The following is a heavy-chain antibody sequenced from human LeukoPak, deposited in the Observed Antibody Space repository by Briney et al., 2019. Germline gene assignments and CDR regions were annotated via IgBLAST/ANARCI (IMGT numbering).Heavy chain of an antibody. D-gene: IGHD6-13*01. CDR3: AREGYSSSWYVRWFDP. CDR1: GGSISSYY. V-gene: IGHV4-59*12. CDR2: IYSGGST. Sequence: PSETLSLTCTVSGGSISSYYWSWIRQPPGKGLEWIGYIYSGGSTNYNPSLKSRLTISVDTSKNQFSLKLSSVTAADTAVYYCAREGYSSSWYVRWFDPWGQGTLVTVSS. J-gene: IGHJ5*02.